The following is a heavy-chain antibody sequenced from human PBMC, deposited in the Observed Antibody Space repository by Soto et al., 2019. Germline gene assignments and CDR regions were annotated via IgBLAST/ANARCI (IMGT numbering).Heavy chain of an antibody. D-gene: IGHD3-3*01. V-gene: IGHV3-74*01. J-gene: IGHJ6*02. CDR2: INSDGSST. Sequence: GGSLRLSCAASGFTFSSYWMHWVRQAPGKGLVWVSRINSDGSSTSYADSVKGRFTISRDNAKNTLYLQMNSLRAEDTAVYYCARVRRTIFGVVTNYYYYGMDVWGQGTTVTVSS. CDR1: GFTFSSYW. CDR3: ARVRRTIFGVVTNYYYYGMDV.